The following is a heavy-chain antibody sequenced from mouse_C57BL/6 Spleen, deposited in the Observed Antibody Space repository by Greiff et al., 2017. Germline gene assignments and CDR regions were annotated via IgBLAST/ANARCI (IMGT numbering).Heavy chain of an antibody. J-gene: IGHJ1*03. V-gene: IGHV14-2*01. CDR1: GFNIKDYY. CDR2: IDPEDGET. D-gene: IGHD1-1*01. CDR3: ASYYYGSSYWYFDV. Sequence: VQLQQSGAELVKPGASVKLSCTASGFNIKDYYMHWVKQRTEQGLEWIGRIDPEDGETKYAPKCQGKATITADTSSNTAYLQLSSLTSEDTAVYYCASYYYGSSYWYFDVWGTGTTVTVSS.